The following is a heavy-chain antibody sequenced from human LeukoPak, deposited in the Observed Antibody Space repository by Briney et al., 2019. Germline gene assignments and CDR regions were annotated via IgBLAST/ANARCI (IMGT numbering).Heavy chain of an antibody. V-gene: IGHV3-23*01. CDR2: ISGSGGST. CDR1: GFTVSSNY. Sequence: GGSLRLSCAASGFTVSSNYMSWVRQAPGKGLEWVSAISGSGGSTYYADSVKGRFTISRDNSKNTLYLQMNSLRAEDTAVYYCAKDNPSTHPIRGWGQGTLVTVSS. J-gene: IGHJ4*02. D-gene: IGHD1-14*01. CDR3: AKDNPSTHPIRG.